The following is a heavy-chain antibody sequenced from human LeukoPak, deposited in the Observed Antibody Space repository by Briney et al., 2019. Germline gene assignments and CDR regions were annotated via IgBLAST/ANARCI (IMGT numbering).Heavy chain of an antibody. V-gene: IGHV3-30*19. CDR3: AREGGQWLVSDY. CDR1: GFTFSSYG. J-gene: IGHJ4*02. D-gene: IGHD6-19*01. Sequence: GGSLRLSCAASGFTFSSYGMHWVRQAPGKGLECVAVISYDGSNKYYADSVKGRFTISRDNSKNTLYLQMNSLRAEDTAVYYCAREGGQWLVSDYWGQGTLVTVSS. CDR2: ISYDGSNK.